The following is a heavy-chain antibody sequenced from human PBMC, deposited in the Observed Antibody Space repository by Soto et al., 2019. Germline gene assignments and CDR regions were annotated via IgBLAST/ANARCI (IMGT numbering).Heavy chain of an antibody. CDR3: ARERVVNYTDYYFDY. J-gene: IGHJ4*01. CDR2: ISGTGIDI. D-gene: IGHD3-16*02. V-gene: IGHV3-21*01. CDR1: GFTFSRYW. Sequence: EVQLAESGGGLVQPGGSLRLSCVTSGFTFSRYWIHWVRQVPGEGLVWVSSISGTGIDIHFADSVKGRFVISRDNAKTSLYLQMNSLRPEDTAVYYCARERVVNYTDYYFDYWGHGTLVTVSS.